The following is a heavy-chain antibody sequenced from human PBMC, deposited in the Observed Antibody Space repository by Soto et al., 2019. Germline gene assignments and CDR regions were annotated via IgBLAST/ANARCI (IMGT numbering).Heavy chain of an antibody. D-gene: IGHD3-9*01. CDR1: GFIFSDY. CDR3: ARSSYDDVLTGWSMDV. V-gene: IGHV3-30*09. Sequence: QVQLVESGGGVVQPGRSLRLSCAASGFIFSDYLHWVRQAPGKGLEWVAVISHDGSKKYYADSVKGRFAISRDNSKNTLYLQMNSLRPDDAAVNYCARSSYDDVLTGWSMDVWGQGTMVTVSS. CDR2: ISHDGSKK. J-gene: IGHJ6*02.